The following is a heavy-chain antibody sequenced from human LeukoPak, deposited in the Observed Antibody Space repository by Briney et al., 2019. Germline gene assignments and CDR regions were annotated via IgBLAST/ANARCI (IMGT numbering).Heavy chain of an antibody. D-gene: IGHD2-15*01. CDR3: ARGRGSNCSGGSCYRTDAFDI. J-gene: IGHJ3*02. V-gene: IGHV4-34*01. CDR2: INHSGST. Sequence: SETLSLTCAVYGGSFSGYYWSWIRQPPGKGLEWIGEINHSGSTNYNPSLKSRVTISVDTFKNQFSLKLSSVTAADTAVYYCARGRGSNCSGGSCYRTDAFDIWGQGTMVTVSS. CDR1: GGSFSGYY.